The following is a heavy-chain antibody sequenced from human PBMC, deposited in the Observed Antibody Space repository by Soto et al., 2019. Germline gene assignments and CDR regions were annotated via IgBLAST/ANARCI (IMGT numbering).Heavy chain of an antibody. Sequence: QVQLQQWGAGLLKPSETLSLTCAVYGGSFSGYYWSWIRQPPGKGLEWIGEINHSGSTNYNPSLKSRVTISVDTSKNQVSLKLSSVTAADTAVYYCAREAGGFEWFAPNDAFDIWGQGTMVTVSS. CDR2: INHSGST. D-gene: IGHD3-9*01. V-gene: IGHV4-34*01. CDR1: GGSFSGYY. CDR3: AREAGGFEWFAPNDAFDI. J-gene: IGHJ3*02.